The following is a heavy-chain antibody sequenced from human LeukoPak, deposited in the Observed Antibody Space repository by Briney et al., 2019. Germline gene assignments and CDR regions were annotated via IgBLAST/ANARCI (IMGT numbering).Heavy chain of an antibody. CDR3: ARGVYGDYLEYFQH. V-gene: IGHV1-69*05. CDR1: GGTFSSYA. J-gene: IGHJ1*01. Sequence: SVKVSCKASGGTFSSYAISWVRQAPGQGLEWMGGIIPIFGTANYAQKFQGRVTITTDESTSTAYMELSSLRSEGTAVYYCARGVYGDYLEYFQHWGQGTLVTVSS. CDR2: IIPIFGTA. D-gene: IGHD4-17*01.